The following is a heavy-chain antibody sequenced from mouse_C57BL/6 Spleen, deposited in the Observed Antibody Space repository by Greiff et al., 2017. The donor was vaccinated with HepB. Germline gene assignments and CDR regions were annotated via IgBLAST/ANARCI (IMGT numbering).Heavy chain of an antibody. Sequence: QVQLQQSGPELGKPGASVKISCKASGYAFRSSWMNWVKQRPGKGLEWIGRIYPGDGDTNYNGKFKGKATLTADKSSSTAYMQLSSLTSEDSAVYGGAREGYYRYFDVWGKGTPVTVSS. CDR1: GYAFRSSW. J-gene: IGHJ1*03. CDR2: IYPGDGDT. CDR3: AREGYYRYFDV. V-gene: IGHV1-82*01.